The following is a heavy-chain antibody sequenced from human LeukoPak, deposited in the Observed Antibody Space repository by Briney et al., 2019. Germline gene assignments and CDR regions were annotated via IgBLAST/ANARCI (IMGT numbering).Heavy chain of an antibody. D-gene: IGHD6-6*01. Sequence: PGGSLRLSCAASGFTFSSYSMNWVRQAPGKGLEWVSSISSSSGYIYYADSVKGRFTISRDNAKNSLYLQMNSLRAEDTAVYYCARAKEYSSSLYYFDYWGQGTLVTVSS. CDR2: ISSSSGYI. J-gene: IGHJ4*02. CDR1: GFTFSSYS. V-gene: IGHV3-21*01. CDR3: ARAKEYSSSLYYFDY.